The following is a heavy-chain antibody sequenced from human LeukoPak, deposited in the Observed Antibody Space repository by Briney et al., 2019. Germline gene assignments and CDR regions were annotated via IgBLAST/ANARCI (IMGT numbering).Heavy chain of an antibody. J-gene: IGHJ4*02. D-gene: IGHD6-13*01. CDR1: GFAFSDYS. Sequence: GGSLRLSCAASGFAFSDYSMTWVRQAPGKGLEWVSAISGSGGSTYYADSVKGRFTISRDNSKNTLYLQMNSLRAEDTAVYYCAKPSSWPDYWGQGTLVTVSS. CDR3: AKPSSWPDY. V-gene: IGHV3-23*01. CDR2: ISGSGGST.